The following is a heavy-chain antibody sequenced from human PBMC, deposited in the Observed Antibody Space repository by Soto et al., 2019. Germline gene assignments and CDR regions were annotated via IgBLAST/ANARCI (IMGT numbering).Heavy chain of an antibody. J-gene: IGHJ5*02. CDR2: IYYSGTT. Sequence: PSETLSLTCTVSGGSISSYFWSWIRQPPGKGLEWIGYIYYSGTTSYSPSLKSRVAISLDTSKNQFPLSLSSVTAADTAVYYCARGRGYSYGLDPWGQGTLVTVSS. CDR1: GGSISSYF. CDR3: ARGRGYSYGLDP. V-gene: IGHV4-59*08. D-gene: IGHD5-18*01.